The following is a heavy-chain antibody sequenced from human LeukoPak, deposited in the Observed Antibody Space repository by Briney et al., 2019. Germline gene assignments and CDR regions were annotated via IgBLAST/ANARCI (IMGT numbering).Heavy chain of an antibody. D-gene: IGHD3-3*01. CDR3: AKDPTYCDFWSGYYQYFQH. CDR1: GFTFSSYG. Sequence: PGGSLRLSCAASGFTFSSYGMHWVRQAPGKGLEWVAFIRYDGSNKYYADSVKGRFTISRDNSKNTLYLQMNSLRAEDTAVYYCAKDPTYCDFWSGYYQYFQHWGQGTLVTVSS. J-gene: IGHJ1*01. CDR2: IRYDGSNK. V-gene: IGHV3-30*02.